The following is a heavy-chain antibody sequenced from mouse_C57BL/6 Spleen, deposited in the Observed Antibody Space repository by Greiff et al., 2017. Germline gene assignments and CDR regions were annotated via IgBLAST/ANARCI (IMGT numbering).Heavy chain of an antibody. D-gene: IGHD4-1*01. CDR3: ARRGLGRGDYFGY. CDR2: IYPGSGST. CDR1: GYTFTSYW. Sequence: QVQLKQSGAELVKPGASVKMSCKASGYTFTSYWITWVKQRPGQGLEWIGDIYPGSGSTNYNEKFKSKATLTVDTSSSTAYMQLSSLTSEDSAVYYGARRGLGRGDYFGYWGQGTTLTVSS. J-gene: IGHJ2*01. V-gene: IGHV1-55*01.